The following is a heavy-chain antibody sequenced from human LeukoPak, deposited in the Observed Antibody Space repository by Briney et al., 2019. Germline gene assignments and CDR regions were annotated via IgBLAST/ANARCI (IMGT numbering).Heavy chain of an antibody. V-gene: IGHV1-2*02. CDR3: ARADRLDGGPYLIGP. Sequence: ASVKVFCKTSGYSFTDYYMHWVRQAPGQGLEWMGWINPNSGGTSSAQKFQGRVTMTRDTSITTVYMEVSWLTSDDTAIYYCARADRLDGGPYLIGPWGQETLVTVSS. J-gene: IGHJ5*02. CDR2: INPNSGGT. D-gene: IGHD2-21*01. CDR1: GYSFTDYY.